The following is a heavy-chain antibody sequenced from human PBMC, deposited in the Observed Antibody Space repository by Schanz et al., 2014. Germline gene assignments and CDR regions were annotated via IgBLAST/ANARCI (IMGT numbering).Heavy chain of an antibody. V-gene: IGHV1-2*02. J-gene: IGHJ4*02. CDR3: ARELRLEYYFDY. Sequence: QVQLVQSGAEVKKPGASVKVSCKASGYRFIGYYMHWVRQAPGQGLEWMGRINPNSGGTNYAQKFQGRVTMTRDTSISTAYMELSSLRSDDTAVYYCARELRLEYYFDYWGQGTQVTVSS. CDR1: GYRFIGYY. CDR2: INPNSGGT. D-gene: IGHD4-17*01.